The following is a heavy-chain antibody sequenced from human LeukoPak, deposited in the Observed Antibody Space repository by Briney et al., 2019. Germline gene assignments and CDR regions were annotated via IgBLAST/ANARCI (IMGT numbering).Heavy chain of an antibody. J-gene: IGHJ4*02. CDR1: GCSISSHY. CDR3: ARARNWNLFDY. Sequence: SETLSLTCTVSGCSISSHYLSWIRQPPGKGLEWIGYIYYSGSTNYNPSLKSRVTISVDTSKNQFSLKLSSVTAADTAVYYCARARNWNLFDYWGQGTLVTVSS. V-gene: IGHV4-59*11. CDR2: IYYSGST. D-gene: IGHD1-1*01.